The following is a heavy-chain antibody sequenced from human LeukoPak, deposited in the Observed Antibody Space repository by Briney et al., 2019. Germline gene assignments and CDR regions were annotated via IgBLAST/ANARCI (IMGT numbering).Heavy chain of an antibody. V-gene: IGHV4-39*01. J-gene: IGHJ4*02. CDR3: ARRCGSTSCYRY. CDR1: GDSISSSSYY. D-gene: IGHD2-2*01. Sequence: PSETLSLTCTVSGDSISSSSYYWGWIRQSPGKGLEWIGSIYYSGSTYYNPSLKSRVTISVDTSKNQFSLKLSSVTAADTAVYYRARRCGSTSCYRYWGQGTLVTVSS. CDR2: IYYSGST.